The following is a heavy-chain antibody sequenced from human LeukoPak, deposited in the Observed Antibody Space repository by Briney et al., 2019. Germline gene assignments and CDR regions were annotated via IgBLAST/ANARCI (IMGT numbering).Heavy chain of an antibody. D-gene: IGHD6-13*01. Sequence: PSETLSLTCTVSGGSISSYYWSWIRQPPGKGLEWIGYIYYSGRTNYTPSLKSRVTLSVDTSKNQFYLKLSSVTAADTAVYYCASGYIGSSWYPYYYYGMDVWGQGTTVTVSS. CDR2: IYYSGRT. CDR3: ASGYIGSSWYPYYYYGMDV. V-gene: IGHV4-59*01. J-gene: IGHJ6*02. CDR1: GGSISSYY.